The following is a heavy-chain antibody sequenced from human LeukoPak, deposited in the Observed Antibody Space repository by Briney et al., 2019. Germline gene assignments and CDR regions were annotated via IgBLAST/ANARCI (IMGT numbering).Heavy chain of an antibody. D-gene: IGHD5-18*01. CDR2: ISAYNGNT. V-gene: IGHV1-18*04. CDR3: ARGYSYGYVKGAFDI. CDR1: GYTFTSYG. Sequence: GASVKVSCKASGYTFTSYGISWVRQAPGQGLERMGWISAYNGNTNYAQKLQGRVTMTTDTSTSTAYMELRSLRSDDTAVYYCARGYSYGYVKGAFDIWGQGTMVTVSS. J-gene: IGHJ3*02.